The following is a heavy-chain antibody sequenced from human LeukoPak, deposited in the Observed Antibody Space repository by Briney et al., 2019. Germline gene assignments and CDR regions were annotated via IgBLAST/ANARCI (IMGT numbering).Heavy chain of an antibody. V-gene: IGHV3-30*04. J-gene: IGHJ6*03. Sequence: PGGSLRLSCAASGFTFSSYAMHWVRQAPGKGLEWVAVISYDGSNKYYAGSVKGRFTISRDNSKNTLYLQMNSLRAEDTAVYYCAKDGGGYYPSYYYYMDVWGKGTTVTISS. CDR2: ISYDGSNK. CDR1: GFTFSSYA. D-gene: IGHD3-22*01. CDR3: AKDGGGYYPSYYYYMDV.